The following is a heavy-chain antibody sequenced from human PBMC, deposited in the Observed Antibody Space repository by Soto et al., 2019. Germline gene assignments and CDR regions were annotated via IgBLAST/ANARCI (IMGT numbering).Heavy chain of an antibody. J-gene: IGHJ6*02. CDR3: ARGRRGVVVAATLGYYYYGMDV. CDR2: INHSGST. D-gene: IGHD2-15*01. CDR1: GGSFSGYY. V-gene: IGHV4-34*01. Sequence: SETLSLTCAVYGGSFSGYYWSWIRRPPGKGLEWIGEINHSGSTNYNPSLKSRVTISVDTSKNQFSLKLSSVTAADTAVYYCARGRRGVVVAATLGYYYYGMDVWGQGTTVTVSS.